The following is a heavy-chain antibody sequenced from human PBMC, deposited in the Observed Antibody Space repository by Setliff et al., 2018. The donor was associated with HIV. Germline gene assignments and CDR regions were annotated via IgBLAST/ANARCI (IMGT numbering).Heavy chain of an antibody. J-gene: IGHJ6*03. Sequence: GASVKVSCKASGYTFTNYGITWVRQAPGQGLEWMGWISAYNGIINYAQNLQGRVTMTTDTSTRTAYMELRSLRSDDTAMYYCARTSTMVRGVIMDYYYYMDVWGKGSTVTVSS. CDR3: ARTSTMVRGVIMDYYYYMDV. D-gene: IGHD3-10*01. V-gene: IGHV1-18*01. CDR2: ISAYNGII. CDR1: GYTFTNYG.